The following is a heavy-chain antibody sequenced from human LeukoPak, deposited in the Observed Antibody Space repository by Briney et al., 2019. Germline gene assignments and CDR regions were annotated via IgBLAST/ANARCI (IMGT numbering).Heavy chain of an antibody. Sequence: GGSLRLSCAASGFTFSSYSMNWVRQAPGKGLEWVSSISSSSSYIYYADSAKGRFTISRDNAKNSLYLQMNSLRAEDTAVYYCARDESELVSDNWFDPWGQGTLVTVSS. D-gene: IGHD1-7*01. J-gene: IGHJ5*02. CDR3: ARDESELVSDNWFDP. CDR2: ISSSSSYI. CDR1: GFTFSSYS. V-gene: IGHV3-21*01.